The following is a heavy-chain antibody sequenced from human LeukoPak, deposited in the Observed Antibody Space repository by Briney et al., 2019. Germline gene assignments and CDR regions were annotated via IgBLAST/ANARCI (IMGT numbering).Heavy chain of an antibody. Sequence: SETLSLTCTVPGGSISSGGYYWSWIRQHPGKGLEWIGYIYYSGSTYYDPSLKSRVTISVDTSKNQFSLKLSSVTAADTAVYYCARDSTVTTLFDYWGQGTLVTVSS. D-gene: IGHD4-11*01. CDR1: GGSISSGGYY. V-gene: IGHV4-30-4*08. J-gene: IGHJ4*02. CDR3: ARDSTVTTLFDY. CDR2: IYYSGST.